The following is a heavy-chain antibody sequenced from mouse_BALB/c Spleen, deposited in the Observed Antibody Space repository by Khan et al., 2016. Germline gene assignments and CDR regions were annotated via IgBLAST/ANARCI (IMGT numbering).Heavy chain of an antibody. Sequence: QIQLVQSGPELTKPGATVKISCKASGYTFPNFGINWVRQAPGKGLEWMDRINTNTGETTYAHDFKGRFAFSLETSASTAYLQINNLKNEDTATSSCSACNSTTIATSKHYCGHGTTLTVSA. D-gene: IGHD2-14*01. J-gene: IGHJ2*01. CDR3: SACNSTTIATSKHY. CDR2: INTNTGET. V-gene: IGHV9-3-1*01. CDR1: GYTFPNFG.